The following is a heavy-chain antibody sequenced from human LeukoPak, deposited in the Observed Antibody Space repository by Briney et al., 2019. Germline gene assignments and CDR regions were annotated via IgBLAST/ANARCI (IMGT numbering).Heavy chain of an antibody. CDR2: INSSGGST. V-gene: IGHV1-46*01. CDR1: GYTFTNYH. J-gene: IGHJ3*02. CDR3: ARATWYGGSPSGAFDI. D-gene: IGHD2-15*01. Sequence: GASVKVSCKASGYTFTNYHLRWVRQAPGQGLEWMGIINSSGGSTSYAQKFQDRVTMTRDTSMSTVYMELNSLRSEDTAVYYCARATWYGGSPSGAFDIWGQGTMVTVSS.